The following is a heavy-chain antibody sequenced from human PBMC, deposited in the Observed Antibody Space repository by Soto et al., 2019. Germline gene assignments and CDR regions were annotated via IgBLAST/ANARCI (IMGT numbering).Heavy chain of an antibody. CDR3: ARDQGGVLNNYDYIWGSYRQTHDYDAFDI. J-gene: IGHJ3*02. CDR1: GFTFSSYW. V-gene: IGHV3-7*01. Sequence: GGSLRLSCAASGFTFSSYWMSWVRQAPGKGLEWVANIKQDGSEKYYVDSVKGRFTISRDNAKNSLYLQMNSLRAEDTAVYYCARDQGGVLNNYDYIWGSYRQTHDYDAFDIWGQGTMVTVSS. D-gene: IGHD3-16*02. CDR2: IKQDGSEK.